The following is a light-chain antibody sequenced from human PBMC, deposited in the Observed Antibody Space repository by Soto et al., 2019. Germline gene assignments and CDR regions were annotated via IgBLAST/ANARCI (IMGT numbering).Light chain of an antibody. CDR2: EVS. V-gene: IGLV2-23*02. CDR1: SSDVGSYNL. J-gene: IGLJ2*01. CDR3: CSYGASGTWV. Sequence: QSALTQPASVSGSPGQSITISCTVTSSDVGSYNLVSWYQHHPGKVPKLLIYEVSKRPLGLSNRFSGSKSGNTTSLTISGLQAEDEADYYCCSYGASGTWVFGGGIKL.